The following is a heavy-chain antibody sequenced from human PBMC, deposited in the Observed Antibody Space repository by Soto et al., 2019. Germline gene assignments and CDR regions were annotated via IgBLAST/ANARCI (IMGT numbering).Heavy chain of an antibody. J-gene: IGHJ3*02. CDR3: ARAYYDSSGYYLDAFDI. CDR2: FIPIFGTA. Sequence: QVQLVQSGAEVKKPGSSVKVSCKASGGTFSSYAISWVRQAPGQGLEWMGGFIPIFGTANYAQKFQGRVTITADKSTSTAYMELSSLRSEDTAVYYCARAYYDSSGYYLDAFDIWGQGTMVTVSS. V-gene: IGHV1-69*06. CDR1: GGTFSSYA. D-gene: IGHD3-22*01.